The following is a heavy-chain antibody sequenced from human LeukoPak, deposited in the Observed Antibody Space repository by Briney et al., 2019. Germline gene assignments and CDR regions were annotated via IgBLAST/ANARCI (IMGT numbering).Heavy chain of an antibody. J-gene: IGHJ4*02. V-gene: IGHV3-21*01. CDR2: ISSSSSYI. Sequence: GGSLRLSCAASRFTFSTYGMHWVRQAPGKGLEWVSSISSSSSYIYYADSVKGRFTISRDNAKNSLYLQMNSLRAEDTAVYYCARALYSSSSGPGNYWGQGTLVTVSS. D-gene: IGHD6-6*01. CDR1: RFTFSTYG. CDR3: ARALYSSSSGPGNY.